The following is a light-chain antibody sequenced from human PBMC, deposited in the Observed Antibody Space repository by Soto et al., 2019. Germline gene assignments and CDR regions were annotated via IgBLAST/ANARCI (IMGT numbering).Light chain of an antibody. CDR1: QGISSY. J-gene: IGKJ1*01. CDR2: YAS. CDR3: QQYSDYSRT. V-gene: IGKV1-5*01. Sequence: DIQLTQSPSSLSASVGDRVTITCRASQGISSYLAWYQQKPGKAPKLLIYYASSLESGVPSRFSGSGSGTEFTLTISSLQPDDFATYFCQQYSDYSRTFGQGTKVDIK.